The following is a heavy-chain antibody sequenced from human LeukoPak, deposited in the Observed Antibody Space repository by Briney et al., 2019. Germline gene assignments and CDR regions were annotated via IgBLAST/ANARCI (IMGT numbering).Heavy chain of an antibody. CDR3: AGRGSSSGTFDV. CDR1: GGSISSGDYY. V-gene: IGHV4-61*02. Sequence: PSQTLSLTCTVSGGSISSGDYYWGWIRQPAGKRLEWIGRIYTSGGTSYNPSLKSRVTMSVDKSKNQFSLNLASLTAADTALYYCAGRGSSSGTFDVWGPGTFVTVS. CDR2: IYTSGGT. J-gene: IGHJ3*01. D-gene: IGHD2-2*01.